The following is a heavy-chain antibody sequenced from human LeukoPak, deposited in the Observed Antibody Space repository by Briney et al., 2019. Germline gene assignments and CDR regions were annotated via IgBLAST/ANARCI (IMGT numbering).Heavy chain of an antibody. CDR1: GGSISDYY. J-gene: IGHJ4*02. CDR3: ARGSRGYSYGYDY. Sequence: SETLSLTCTVSGGSISDYYWSWIRQPPGKGLEWIGYIYYSGSTNYNPSLKSRVTISVDTSKNQFSLKLSSVTAADTAVYYCARGSRGYSYGYDYWGQGTLVTVSS. CDR2: IYYSGST. D-gene: IGHD5-18*01. V-gene: IGHV4-59*01.